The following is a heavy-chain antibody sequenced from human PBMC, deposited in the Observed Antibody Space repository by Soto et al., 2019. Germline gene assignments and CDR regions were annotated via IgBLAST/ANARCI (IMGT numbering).Heavy chain of an antibody. CDR2: ISAYNGNT. J-gene: IGHJ5*02. Sequence: GASVKVSCKASGYTFTSYGISWVRQAPGQGLEWMGWISAYNGNTNYAQKLQGRVTMTTDTSTSTAYMELRGLRSDDTAVYYCARDRHRSTMIVPLVPWGQGTLVTVSS. V-gene: IGHV1-18*01. D-gene: IGHD3-22*01. CDR3: ARDRHRSTMIVPLVP. CDR1: GYTFTSYG.